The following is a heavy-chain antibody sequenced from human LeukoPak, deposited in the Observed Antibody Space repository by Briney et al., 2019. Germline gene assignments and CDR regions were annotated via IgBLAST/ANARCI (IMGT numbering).Heavy chain of an antibody. V-gene: IGHV3-23*01. D-gene: IGHD6-19*01. Sequence: KPGGSLRLSCAASGFTFSSYAMSWVRQAPGKGLEWVSAISGSGGSTYYADSVKGRFTISRDNSKNTLYLQMNSLRAEDTAVYYCAKDPRLDGGGWYLYFDFWGQGTLVTVSS. CDR1: GFTFSSYA. CDR2: ISGSGGST. J-gene: IGHJ4*02. CDR3: AKDPRLDGGGWYLYFDF.